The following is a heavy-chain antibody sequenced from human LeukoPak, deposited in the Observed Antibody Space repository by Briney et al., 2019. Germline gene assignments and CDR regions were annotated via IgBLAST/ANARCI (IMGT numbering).Heavy chain of an antibody. CDR2: ISYDGSNK. V-gene: IGHV3-30*04. CDR3: ARRGYSDSSGYDY. D-gene: IGHD3-22*01. CDR1: GFTFSSYA. J-gene: IGHJ4*02. Sequence: GGSLRLSCAASGFTFSSYAMHWVRQAPGKGLEWVAVISYDGSNKYYADSVKGRFTISRDNSKNTLYLQMNSLRVEDAGVYYCARRGYSDSSGYDYWGQGTLVTVSS.